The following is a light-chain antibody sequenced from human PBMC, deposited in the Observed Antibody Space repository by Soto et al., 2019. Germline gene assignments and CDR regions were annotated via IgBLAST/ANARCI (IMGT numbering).Light chain of an antibody. Sequence: EIVMTQSPATLSVSPGERATLSCRASQSIYNDLAWYQQKPGQAPRLLIYGASTRATGIPATFSGSGSGTEFTLTTSSLLSEDVADYYCQQYNNWHPLTFGGGTKVEIK. CDR3: QQYNNWHPLT. CDR2: GAS. V-gene: IGKV3-15*01. J-gene: IGKJ4*01. CDR1: QSIYND.